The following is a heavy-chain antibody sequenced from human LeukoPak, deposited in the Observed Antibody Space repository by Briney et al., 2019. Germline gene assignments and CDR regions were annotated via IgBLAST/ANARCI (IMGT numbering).Heavy chain of an antibody. CDR2: IYYSGST. CDR3: ASGGDYDPNWFDP. J-gene: IGHJ5*02. D-gene: IGHD4-17*01. Sequence: SETLSLTCTVSGGSISSYYWSWIRQPPGKGLEWIGYIYYSGSTNYNPSLKSRVTISVDTSKNQFSLKLSSVTAADTAVYYCASGGDYDPNWFDPWGQGTLVTVSS. CDR1: GGSISSYY. V-gene: IGHV4-59*08.